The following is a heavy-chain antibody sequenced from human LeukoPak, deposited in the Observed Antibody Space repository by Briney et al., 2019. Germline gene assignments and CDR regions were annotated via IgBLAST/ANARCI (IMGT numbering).Heavy chain of an antibody. J-gene: IGHJ2*01. V-gene: IGHV4-59*08. CDR3: ARHDEGPWYFDL. CDR1: GGSISSYY. CDR2: IYYSGST. Sequence: PSETLSLTCTVSGGSISSYYWSWIRQPPGKGLEWIGYIYYSGSTNYNPSLKSRVTISVDTSKNQFSLKLSSVTAADTAVYYCARHDEGPWYFDLWGRGTLVTVSS.